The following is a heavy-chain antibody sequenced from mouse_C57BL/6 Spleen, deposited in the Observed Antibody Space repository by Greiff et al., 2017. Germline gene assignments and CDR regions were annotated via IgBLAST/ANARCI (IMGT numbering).Heavy chain of an antibody. CDR1: GYTFTSYW. CDR3: ARDYYGSSLYAMDY. V-gene: IGHV1-69*01. Sequence: VQLQQPGAELVMPGASVKLSCKASGYTFTSYWMHWVKQRPGQGLEWIGEIDPSDSYINYNQKFKGKSTLTVDKSSSTAYMQLSSLTSEDSAVYYCARDYYGSSLYAMDYWGQGTSVTVSS. J-gene: IGHJ4*01. CDR2: IDPSDSYI. D-gene: IGHD1-1*01.